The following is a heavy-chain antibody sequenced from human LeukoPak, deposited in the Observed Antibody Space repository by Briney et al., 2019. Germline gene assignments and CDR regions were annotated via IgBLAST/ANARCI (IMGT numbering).Heavy chain of an antibody. V-gene: IGHV3-23*01. J-gene: IGHJ4*02. CDR1: GFTLSSYA. CDR2: ISGSGGST. Sequence: GGSLRLSCAASGFTLSSYAMSWVRQAPGKGLEWVSAISGSGGSTYYADSVKGRFTISRDNSKNTLYLQMNSLRAEDTAVYYCAKGRHSGWYPHFFDYWGQGTLVTVSS. CDR3: AKGRHSGWYPHFFDY. D-gene: IGHD6-19*01.